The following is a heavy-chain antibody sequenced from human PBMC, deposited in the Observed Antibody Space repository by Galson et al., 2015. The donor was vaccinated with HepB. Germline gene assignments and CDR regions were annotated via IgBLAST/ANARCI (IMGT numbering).Heavy chain of an antibody. J-gene: IGHJ6*02. V-gene: IGHV3-7*01. Sequence: SLRLSCAASRFTFSSYWMSWVRQAPGKGLEWVANIKQDGTKRYYVDSVKGRFTISRDNARNSLYLQMNSLRAEDTAVYYCARDHDDSSGYYRSQGYGMDVWGQGTTVTVSS. CDR1: RFTFSSYW. D-gene: IGHD3-22*01. CDR2: IKQDGTKR. CDR3: ARDHDDSSGYYRSQGYGMDV.